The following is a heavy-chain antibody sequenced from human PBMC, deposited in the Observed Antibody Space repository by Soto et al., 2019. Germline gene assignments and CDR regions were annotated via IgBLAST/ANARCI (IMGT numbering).Heavy chain of an antibody. V-gene: IGHV1-46*03. CDR1: GYTFTSYY. CDR3: ARDRIPPKGATGFWYFDL. J-gene: IGHJ2*01. D-gene: IGHD1-1*01. Sequence: QVQLVQSGAEVKKPGASVKVSCKASGYTFTSYYMHWVRQAPGQGLEWMGIINPSGGSSYAQKFQGRVTMTRDTSTSTVYMELSSVTSGDTAVYYCARDRIPPKGATGFWYFDLWGRGTLVTVSS. CDR2: INPSGGS.